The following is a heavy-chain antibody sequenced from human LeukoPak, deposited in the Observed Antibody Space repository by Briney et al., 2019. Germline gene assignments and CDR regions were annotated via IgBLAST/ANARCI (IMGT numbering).Heavy chain of an antibody. CDR1: GYTFTGYY. CDR3: ARDRGYYDSTDY. CDR2: INPNSGGT. D-gene: IGHD3-22*01. Sequence: ASVKVSCKASGYTFTGYYMHWVGQAPGQGLEGMGRINPNSGGTNYAQKFQGRVTMTRDTSTSTAYMELSRLRSGDTAVYYCARDRGYYDSTDYWGQGTLVTVSS. J-gene: IGHJ4*02. V-gene: IGHV1-2*06.